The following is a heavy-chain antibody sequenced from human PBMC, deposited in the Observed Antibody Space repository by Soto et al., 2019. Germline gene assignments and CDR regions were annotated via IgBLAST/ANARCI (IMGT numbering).Heavy chain of an antibody. Sequence: GGSLRLSCAASGFTFSSYEMNWVRQAPGKGLEWVSYISSSGSTIYYADSVKGRFTISRDNAKNSLYLQMNSLRAEDTAVYYCAREMRWGYYFDYWGLGTLVTVPQ. CDR2: ISSSGSTI. CDR3: AREMRWGYYFDY. J-gene: IGHJ4*02. V-gene: IGHV3-48*03. D-gene: IGHD2-21*01. CDR1: GFTFSSYE.